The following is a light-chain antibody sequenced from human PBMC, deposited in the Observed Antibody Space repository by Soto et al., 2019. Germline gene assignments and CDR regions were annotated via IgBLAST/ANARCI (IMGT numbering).Light chain of an antibody. V-gene: IGLV2-14*03. CDR1: SSDVAAYNY. CDR2: DVS. CDR3: SSSTSGGNYV. Sequence: HSALTQPASVSGSPGQSITISCTGTSSDVAAYNYVSWYQQHPGKAPKLMVYDVSHRPSGVSNRFSGSKSGNTASLTISGLQAEDEADYYCSSSTSGGNYVFGNGTKVTVL. J-gene: IGLJ1*01.